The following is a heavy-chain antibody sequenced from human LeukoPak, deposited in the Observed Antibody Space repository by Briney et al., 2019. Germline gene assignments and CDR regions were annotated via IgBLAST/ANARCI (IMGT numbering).Heavy chain of an antibody. Sequence: GGSLRLSCVTSGFTFEDYGMMWIRQAPGKGLEWVSGISWSSGSINYADSVQGRFTISRDNAKNSLYLQMDRLTTEDTAFYYCAKYRVPKRFGDSFDYWGQGTLVTVSS. CDR2: ISWSSGSI. D-gene: IGHD3-10*01. V-gene: IGHV3-9*01. J-gene: IGHJ4*02. CDR1: GFTFEDYG. CDR3: AKYRVPKRFGDSFDY.